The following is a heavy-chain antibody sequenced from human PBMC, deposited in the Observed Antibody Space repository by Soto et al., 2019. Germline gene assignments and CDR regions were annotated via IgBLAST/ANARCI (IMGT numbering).Heavy chain of an antibody. CDR3: AHRRRGSYFEY. D-gene: IGHD3-16*01. V-gene: IGHV2-5*02. CDR1: GFSLIGHGVC. CDR2: IYWDDDK. Sequence: SGPTLVNPTXTRTLTCTFSGFSLIGHGVCVGCIRQPPGKALEWLALIYWDDDKRYSPSLKSRLTITKDTSKNQVVLTMTNMDPVDTATYYCAHRRRGSYFEYWGQGTLVTVPQ. J-gene: IGHJ4*02.